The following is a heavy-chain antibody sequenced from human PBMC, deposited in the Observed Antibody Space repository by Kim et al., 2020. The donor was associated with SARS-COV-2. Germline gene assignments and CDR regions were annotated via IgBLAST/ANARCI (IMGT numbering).Heavy chain of an antibody. CDR3: ARSFAAAVTEGIFGYYYYRMDV. CDR2: ISSSGSNI. D-gene: IGHD6-13*01. V-gene: IGHV3-48*03. CDR1: GFTFSSYE. Sequence: GGSLRLSCAASGFTFSSYEMNWVRQAPGKGLEWVSYISSSGSNIYYAGSVKGRFTISRDNAKNSLYLQMNILRAENRAVYYCARSFAAAVTEGIFGYYYYRMDVWGQGTTVTVSS. J-gene: IGHJ6*02.